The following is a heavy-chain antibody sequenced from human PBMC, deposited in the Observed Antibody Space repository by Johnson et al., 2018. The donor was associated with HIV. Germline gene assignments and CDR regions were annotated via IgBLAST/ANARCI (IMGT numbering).Heavy chain of an antibody. CDR2: IWYDGSNK. D-gene: IGHD6-13*01. J-gene: IGHJ3*02. CDR3: AKDSSSWYGGAFDI. V-gene: IGHV3-33*06. CDR1: GFIFSTYG. Sequence: QVQLVESGGGVVQPGRSVRLYCAASGFIFSTYGMHWVRQAPGKGLEWVAVIWYDGSNKYYADSVKGRFTISRDNSKNTLYLQMNSLRAEDTAVYYCAKDSSSWYGGAFDIWGQGTMVTVSS.